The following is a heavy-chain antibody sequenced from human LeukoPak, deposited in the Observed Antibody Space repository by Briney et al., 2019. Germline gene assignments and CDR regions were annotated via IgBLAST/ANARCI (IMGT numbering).Heavy chain of an antibody. CDR3: AKGAVGATPSYFDY. Sequence: GGSLRLSCAASGFTFDDYAMHWARQAPGKGLEWVSGISWNSGSIGYADSVKGRFTISRDNAKNSLYLQMNSLRAEDMALYYCAKGAVGATPSYFDYWGQGTLVTVSS. CDR1: GFTFDDYA. J-gene: IGHJ4*02. V-gene: IGHV3-9*03. D-gene: IGHD1-26*01. CDR2: ISWNSGSI.